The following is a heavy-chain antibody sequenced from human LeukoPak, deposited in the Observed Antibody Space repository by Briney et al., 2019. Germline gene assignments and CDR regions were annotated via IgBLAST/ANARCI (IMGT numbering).Heavy chain of an antibody. V-gene: IGHV3-33*06. CDR1: GFAFNSYV. Sequence: PGGSLRLSCAASGFAFNSYVIHWVRQAPGKGLEWVAIIWFDGSHEDYVDSVRGRFTISRDNSRNTMYLQMNSLRVEDTALHFCAKEVAFGAGAYDVWGQGTRVTVSS. J-gene: IGHJ3*01. CDR3: AKEVAFGAGAYDV. D-gene: IGHD3-10*01. CDR2: IWFDGSHE.